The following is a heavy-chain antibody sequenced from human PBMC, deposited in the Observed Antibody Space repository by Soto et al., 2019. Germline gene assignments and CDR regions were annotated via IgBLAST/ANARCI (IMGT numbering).Heavy chain of an antibody. Sequence: EVQLVESGGGLVKPGWSLRLSCIGSGFSFSAYNMNWVRQAPGKGLEWVSSIKVGSFRIYQPDSMKGRFTISRDDARNSVYLQINSLRAEDTALYFCVRSPKIGVRGAFWGRGTQVTVSS. CDR2: IKVGSFRI. V-gene: IGHV3-21*02. CDR1: GFSFSAYN. J-gene: IGHJ1*01. D-gene: IGHD3-16*01. CDR3: VRSPKIGVRGAF.